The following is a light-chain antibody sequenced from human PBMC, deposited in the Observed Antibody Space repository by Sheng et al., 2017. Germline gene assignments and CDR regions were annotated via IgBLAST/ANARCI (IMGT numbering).Light chain of an antibody. CDR3: QQSYTTPRS. CDR1: QSITTY. J-gene: IGKJ2*03. Sequence: DIQMTQSPSSLSASVGDRVTITCRASQSITTYLNWYQQKPGKAPKVLIYGASSLQRGVPSRFSGGGSGTDFTLTISSLQLEDCATYYCQQSYTTPRSFGPGDQTGDQ. V-gene: IGKV1-39*01. CDR2: GAS.